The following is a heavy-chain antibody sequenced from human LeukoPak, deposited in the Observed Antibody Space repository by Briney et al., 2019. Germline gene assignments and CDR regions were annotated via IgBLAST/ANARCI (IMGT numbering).Heavy chain of an antibody. D-gene: IGHD4-11*01. CDR2: ISYDGSNK. V-gene: IGHV3-30*18. Sequence: PGRSLRLSCAASGFTFSSYGMHWVRQAPGKGLEWVAVISYDGSNKYYADSVKGRFTISRDNSKNTLYLQMNSLRGEDTAVYYCAKSYSNYEWYFDYWGQGTLVTVSS. CDR3: AKSYSNYEWYFDY. CDR1: GFTFSSYG. J-gene: IGHJ4*02.